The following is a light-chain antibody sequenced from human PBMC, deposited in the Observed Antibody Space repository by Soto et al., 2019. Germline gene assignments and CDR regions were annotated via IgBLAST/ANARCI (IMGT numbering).Light chain of an antibody. Sequence: DIVMTQSPDSLAVSLGERATINCKSSKSVLYSSNNKNYLAWYQQRPGQPPNLLIYWASTRESVVPDRFSGSGSGTDFTLTISSLQAEDVAIYYCQQYFSFPWTFGQGTKVEIK. V-gene: IGKV4-1*01. J-gene: IGKJ1*01. CDR3: QQYFSFPWT. CDR1: KSVLYSSNNKNY. CDR2: WAS.